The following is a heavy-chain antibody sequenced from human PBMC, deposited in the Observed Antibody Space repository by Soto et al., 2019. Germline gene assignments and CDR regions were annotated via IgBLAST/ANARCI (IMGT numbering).Heavy chain of an antibody. CDR1: GFTFSSFA. CDR2: ISYDGSNK. J-gene: IGHJ4*02. Sequence: GGSLRLSCAASGFTFSSFAMHWVRQAPGKGLEWVAVISYDGSNKYYADSVKGRFTISRDNSKNTLFLQMNILRAEDTAVYYCAKVVGSFWGQGTLVTVSA. CDR3: AKVVGSF. D-gene: IGHD3-10*01. V-gene: IGHV3-30*18.